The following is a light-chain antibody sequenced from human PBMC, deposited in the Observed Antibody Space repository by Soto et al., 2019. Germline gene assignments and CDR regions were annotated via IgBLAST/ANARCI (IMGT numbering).Light chain of an antibody. Sequence: EIVLTQSPATLSLSPGEKATLSCRASQSVDEYLDWYQPKPGQAPRLLIYGAYNRASGLPARFSGSGSGTDFTLTISSLEPEELEVYYCHHRSNWPPLAFGGGTKVEIK. V-gene: IGKV3-11*01. J-gene: IGKJ4*01. CDR2: GAY. CDR1: QSVDEY. CDR3: HHRSNWPPLA.